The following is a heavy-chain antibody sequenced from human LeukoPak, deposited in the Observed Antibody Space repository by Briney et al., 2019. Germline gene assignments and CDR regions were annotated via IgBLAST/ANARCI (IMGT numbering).Heavy chain of an antibody. CDR3: ARHGIAVAGYFDY. CDR1: GYTLTELS. V-gene: IGHV1-24*01. J-gene: IGHJ4*02. CDR2: FDPEDGET. D-gene: IGHD6-19*01. Sequence: ASVKVSCKVSGYTLTELSMHWVRQAPGKGLEWVGGFDPEDGETIYAQKFQGRVTMTEDTSTDTAYMELRSLRSDDTAVYYCARHGIAVAGYFDYWGQGTLVTVSS.